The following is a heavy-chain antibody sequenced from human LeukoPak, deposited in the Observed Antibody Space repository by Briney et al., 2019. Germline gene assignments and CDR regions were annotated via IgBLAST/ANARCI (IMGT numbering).Heavy chain of an antibody. D-gene: IGHD3-22*01. V-gene: IGHV3-15*01. Sequence: GGSLRLSCTVSGGIFRDFWMTWVRQAPGKGPEWVGQIKSNVDGGTTDYAAAVKGRFTISRDDSRNTLFLQMNRLKVEDTAVYYCVTDPPMTGGRWFDPWGQGTLVTVSS. J-gene: IGHJ5*02. CDR3: VTDPPMTGGRWFDP. CDR2: IKSNVDGGTT. CDR1: GGIFRDFW.